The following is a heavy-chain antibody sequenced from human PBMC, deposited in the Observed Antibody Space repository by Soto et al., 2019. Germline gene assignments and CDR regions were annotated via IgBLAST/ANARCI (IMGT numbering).Heavy chain of an antibody. D-gene: IGHD3-22*01. J-gene: IGHJ4*02. Sequence: SETLSLTCTVSGGSVNSGVYYWTWIRQHPGKGLEWIGYIYYSGTTYYNPSLKSRPTISIDTSRNQFSLKLSSVTAADTAVYYFARDRYYYDSSGYQHAYFDYWGQGTLVTVSS. CDR1: GGSVNSGVYY. CDR2: IYYSGTT. V-gene: IGHV4-31*02. CDR3: ARDRYYYDSSGYQHAYFDY.